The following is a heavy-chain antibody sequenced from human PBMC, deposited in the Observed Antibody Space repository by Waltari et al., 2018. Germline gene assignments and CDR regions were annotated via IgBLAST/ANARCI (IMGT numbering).Heavy chain of an antibody. CDR1: GGSFSGYY. CDR3: ARALRLLGDSYAK. CDR2: INHRGST. J-gene: IGHJ4*02. V-gene: IGHV4-34*01. D-gene: IGHD5-18*01. Sequence: QVQLQQWGAGLLKPSETLSLTCAVYGGSFSGYYWSWIRQPPGKGLEWIGEINHRGSTNYNPSLKSRVTISVDTSKNQFSLKLSSVTAADTAVYYCARALRLLGDSYAKWGQGTLVTVSS.